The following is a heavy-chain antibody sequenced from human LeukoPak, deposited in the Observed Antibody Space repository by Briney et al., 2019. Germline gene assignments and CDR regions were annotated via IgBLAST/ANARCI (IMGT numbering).Heavy chain of an antibody. CDR1: GFTFSSYA. CDR2: ISGSGGST. D-gene: IGHD4-17*01. J-gene: IGHJ4*02. V-gene: IGHV3-23*01. CDR3: AKDPGKTVTHSSIYFDY. Sequence: PGGSLRLXCAASGFTFSSYAMSWVRQAPGKGLEWVSAISGSGGSTYYADSVKGRFTISRDNSKNTLYLQMNSLRAEDTAVYYCAKDPGKTVTHSSIYFDYWGQGTLVTVSS.